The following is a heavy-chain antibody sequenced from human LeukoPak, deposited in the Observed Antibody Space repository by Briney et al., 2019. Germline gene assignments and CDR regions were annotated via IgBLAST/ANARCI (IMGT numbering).Heavy chain of an antibody. CDR2: ISAYNGNT. CDR1: GYTFTSYG. CDR3: ARNTRKYSGYDYAY. J-gene: IGHJ4*02. V-gene: IGHV1-18*01. D-gene: IGHD5-12*01. Sequence: ASVKVSCKASGYTFTSYGISWVRQAPGQGPEWMGWISAYNGNTNYAQKLQGRVTMTTDTSTSTAYMELRSLRSDDTAVYYCARNTRKYSGYDYAYWGQGTLVTVSS.